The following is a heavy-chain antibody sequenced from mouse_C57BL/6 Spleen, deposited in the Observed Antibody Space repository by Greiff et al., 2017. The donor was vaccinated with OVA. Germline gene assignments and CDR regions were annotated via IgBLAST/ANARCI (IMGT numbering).Heavy chain of an antibody. J-gene: IGHJ3*01. CDR2: IDPETGGT. CDR3: TREKTAQATGFAY. V-gene: IGHV1-15*01. D-gene: IGHD3-2*02. Sequence: QVQLQQSGAELVRPGASVTLSCKASGYTFTDYEMHWVKQTPVHGLEWIGAIDPETGGTAYNQKFKGKAILTADKSSSTAYMELRSLTSEDSAVYYCTREKTAQATGFAYWGQGTLVTVSA. CDR1: GYTFTDYE.